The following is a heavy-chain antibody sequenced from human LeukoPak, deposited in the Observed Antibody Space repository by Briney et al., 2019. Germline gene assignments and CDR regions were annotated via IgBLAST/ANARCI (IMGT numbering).Heavy chain of an antibody. Sequence: SETLSLTCTVSGGSISSYCWSWIRQPPGKGLEWIGYIFHSGNTYYNPSLKSRVTISVDGSKNQFSLMLRSVTAADTAVYYCARGHSSSWYSLDYFDYWGQGTLVTVSS. V-gene: IGHV4-59*12. CDR2: IFHSGNT. J-gene: IGHJ4*02. D-gene: IGHD6-13*01. CDR3: ARGHSSSWYSLDYFDY. CDR1: GGSISSYC.